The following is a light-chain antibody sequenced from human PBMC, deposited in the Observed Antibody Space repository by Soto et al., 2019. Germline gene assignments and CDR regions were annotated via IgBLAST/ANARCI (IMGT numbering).Light chain of an antibody. CDR3: QEANNFTST. V-gene: IGKV1-12*01. J-gene: IGKJ4*01. CDR2: AAS. Sequence: DIQMTQSPSSVSASVGDTVTITCRASQGINNWLAWYQQKPGKAPKILIYAASSLQSGVPSRFSGSKSGTDFTIRISSLQTEDFATYYCQEANNFTSTFGGGTKVEIK. CDR1: QGINNW.